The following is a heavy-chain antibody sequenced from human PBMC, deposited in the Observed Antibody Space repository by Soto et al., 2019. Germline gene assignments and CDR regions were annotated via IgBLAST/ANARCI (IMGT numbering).Heavy chain of an antibody. CDR1: GFTFSSYA. V-gene: IGHV3-30*04. CDR3: ARDFATSSFLYGREA. D-gene: IGHD2-2*01. CDR2: ISHYVRNK. Sequence: PGGSLRLSCAASGFTFSSYAMHWVRQGPGKGLEWVAVISHYVRNKYCADSVKGRFTISRDNSKNTLYLQMNSLRAEDTAVYYCARDFATSSFLYGREAWGQETTVTASS. J-gene: IGHJ6*02.